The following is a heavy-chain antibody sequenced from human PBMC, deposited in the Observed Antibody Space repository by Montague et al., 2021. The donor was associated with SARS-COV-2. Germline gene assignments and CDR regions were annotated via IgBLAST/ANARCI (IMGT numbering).Heavy chain of an antibody. V-gene: IGHV4-34*01. CDR2: INHGGST. Sequence: SETLSLTCAVHGTSFSGYYWNWIRQPPGKGLEWIGEINHGGSTKYSSSLKSRLTISADTSKNQFSLKLTSVAAADTAVYYCVRLRDGVVPSPILGVGPYYSYYYMDVWGRGTTVTVSS. CDR1: GTSFSGYY. CDR3: VRLRDGVVPSPILGVGPYYSYYYMDV. D-gene: IGHD3-10*01. J-gene: IGHJ6*03.